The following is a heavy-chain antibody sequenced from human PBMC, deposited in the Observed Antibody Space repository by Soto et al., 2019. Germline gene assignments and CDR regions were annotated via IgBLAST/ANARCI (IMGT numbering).Heavy chain of an antibody. J-gene: IGHJ4*02. V-gene: IGHV1-46*01. CDR3: ARVSSSIAARPVISYFDY. CDR2: INPSGGST. D-gene: IGHD6-6*01. CDR1: GYTFTSYY. Sequence: GASVKVSCKASGYTFTSYYMHWVRQAPGQGLEWMGIINPSGGSTSYAQKFQGRVTMTRDTSTSTVYMELSSLRSEDTAVYYCARVSSSIAARPVISYFDYWGQGTLVTVSS.